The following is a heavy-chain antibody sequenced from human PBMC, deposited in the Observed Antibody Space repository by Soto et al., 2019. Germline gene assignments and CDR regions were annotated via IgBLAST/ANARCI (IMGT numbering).Heavy chain of an antibody. V-gene: IGHV3-23*01. CDR3: AKRHRERSNWYLHWFDP. CDR2: ISGSGGST. J-gene: IGHJ5*02. CDR1: GVTFSSYA. Sequence: PVGSLRLSCAASGVTFSSYAISWVRQAPGKGLEWASVISGSGGSTYYADSVKGRFTISRDNSKNTLYLQMNSLRAEDTAIYYCAKRHRERSNWYLHWFDPWGQGTLVTVSS. D-gene: IGHD6-13*01.